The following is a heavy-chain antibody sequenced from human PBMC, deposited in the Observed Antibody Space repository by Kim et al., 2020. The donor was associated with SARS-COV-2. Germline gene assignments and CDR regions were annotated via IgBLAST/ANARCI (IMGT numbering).Heavy chain of an antibody. D-gene: IGHD3-3*01. J-gene: IGHJ6*02. CDR2: IWFDGSDK. CDR3: ARGPHYDSWSGYSDYYYGMDV. CDR1: GFTFNTYG. V-gene: IGHV3-33*01. Sequence: GGSLRLSCSASGFTFNTYGMHWVRQAPGKGLEWVAVIWFDGSDKYYADSVKGRFIISRDNSKDTLYLQMRSLRAEDTAVYYCARGPHYDSWSGYSDYYYGMDVWGQGTTVTVSS.